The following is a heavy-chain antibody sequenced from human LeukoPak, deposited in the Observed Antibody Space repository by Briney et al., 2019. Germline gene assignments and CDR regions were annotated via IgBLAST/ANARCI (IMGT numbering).Heavy chain of an antibody. J-gene: IGHJ5*02. V-gene: IGHV4-34*01. CDR1: GGSFSGYY. CDR3: ASLYSSSWYWFDP. CDR2: INHSGST. D-gene: IGHD6-13*01. Sequence: SETLSLTCAVYGGSFSGYYWSWIRQPPGKGLEWIGEINHSGSTNYNPSHKSRVTISVDTSKNQFSLKLSSVTAADTAVYYCASLYSSSWYWFDPWGQGTLVTVSS.